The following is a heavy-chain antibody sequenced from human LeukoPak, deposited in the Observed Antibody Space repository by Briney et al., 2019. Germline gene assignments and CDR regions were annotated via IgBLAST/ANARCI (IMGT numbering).Heavy chain of an antibody. CDR1: GYSISSGYY. J-gene: IGHJ4*02. CDR3: ARDSRYYDFWSGYVDY. Sequence: PSETLSLTCAVSGYSISSGYYWGWIRQSAGKGLEWIGRIYTGGNTNYNPSLKSRATLSIDTSKNQFSLMLTSVTAADTAVYYCARDSRYYDFWSGYVDYWGQGILVTVSS. D-gene: IGHD3-3*01. CDR2: IYTGGNT. V-gene: IGHV4-4*07.